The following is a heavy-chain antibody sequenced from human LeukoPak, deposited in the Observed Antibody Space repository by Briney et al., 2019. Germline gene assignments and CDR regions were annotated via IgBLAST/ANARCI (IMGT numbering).Heavy chain of an antibody. CDR2: IRSKDYGGTT. CDR3: TRHWSGYDWNYYYYYMDV. D-gene: IGHD5-12*01. CDR1: GFTFGDFG. V-gene: IGHV3-49*03. J-gene: IGHJ6*03. Sequence: GGSLRLSCTTSGFTFGDFGLSWFRQAPGKGLEWVGFIRSKDYGGTTEYAASVKGRFTISRDDSRSIAYLQMNSLKTEDTAVYYCTRHWSGYDWNYYYYYMDVWGKGTTVTVSS.